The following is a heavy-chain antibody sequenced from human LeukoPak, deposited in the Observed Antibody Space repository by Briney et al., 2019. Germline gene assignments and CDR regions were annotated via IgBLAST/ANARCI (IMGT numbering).Heavy chain of an antibody. CDR3: ARDLGAVTTCFGY. CDR1: GYTFTGYY. J-gene: IGHJ4*02. Sequence: SVKVSCKASGYTFTGYYMHWVRQAPGQGLEWMGWINPNSGGTNYAQKFQGRVTMTRDTSISTAYMELSRLRSDETAVYYCARDLGAVTTCFGYWGQGTLVTVSS. V-gene: IGHV1-2*02. D-gene: IGHD4-17*01. CDR2: INPNSGGT.